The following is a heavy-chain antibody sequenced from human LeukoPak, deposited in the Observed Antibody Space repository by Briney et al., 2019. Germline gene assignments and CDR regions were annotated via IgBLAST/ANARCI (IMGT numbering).Heavy chain of an antibody. CDR1: GFTFSNYA. Sequence: GGSLRLSCAASGFTFSNYAMHWVRQAPGKGLEWVAVISYDGSNKYYADSVKGRFTISRDNSKNTLYLQMNSLRAEDTAVYYCARDMRRGYIVVVVAATPKNAFDIWGQGTMVTVSS. CDR3: ARDMRRGYIVVVVAATPKNAFDI. V-gene: IGHV3-30-3*01. D-gene: IGHD2-15*01. J-gene: IGHJ3*02. CDR2: ISYDGSNK.